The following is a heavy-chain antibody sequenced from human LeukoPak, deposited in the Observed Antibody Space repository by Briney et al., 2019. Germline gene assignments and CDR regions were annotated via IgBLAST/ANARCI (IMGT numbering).Heavy chain of an antibody. V-gene: IGHV3-66*04. CDR1: GFTVSSNY. J-gene: IGHJ6*03. CDR2: IYSGGST. Sequence: PGGSLRLSCAASGFTVSSNYMSWVRQASGKGLEWVSVIYSGGSTYYADSVKGRFTISRDNSKNTLYLQMNSLRAEDTAVYYCAKPTVGYCSSTSCPTNYYYMDVWGKGTTVTVSS. D-gene: IGHD2-2*01. CDR3: AKPTVGYCSSTSCPTNYYYMDV.